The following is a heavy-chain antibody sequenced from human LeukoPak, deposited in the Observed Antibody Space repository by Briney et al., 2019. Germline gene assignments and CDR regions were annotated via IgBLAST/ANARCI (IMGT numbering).Heavy chain of an antibody. J-gene: IGHJ4*02. V-gene: IGHV4-4*09. Sequence: SETLSLTCTVSGGSISSYYWSWIRQPPGKGLEWIGYIYTSGSTNYNPSLKSRVTISVDTSKNQFSLKLSSVTAADTAVYYCARDFGGDCYGFGYWGQGTLVTVSS. CDR1: GGSISSYY. CDR3: ARDFGGDCYGFGY. D-gene: IGHD2-21*02. CDR2: IYTSGST.